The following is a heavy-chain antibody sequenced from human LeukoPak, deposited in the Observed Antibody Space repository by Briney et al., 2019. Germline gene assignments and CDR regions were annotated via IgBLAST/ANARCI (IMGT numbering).Heavy chain of an antibody. CDR2: ISYDGSNK. Sequence: PGGSLRLSCAASGFTFSSYAMSWVRQAPGKGLEWVAVISYDGSNKYYADSVKGQFTISRDNSKNTLYLQMNTLRAEDTAVYYCARELMGCLDYWGQGTLVTVSS. D-gene: IGHD2-8*01. J-gene: IGHJ4*02. CDR3: ARELMGCLDY. CDR1: GFTFSSYA. V-gene: IGHV3-30-3*01.